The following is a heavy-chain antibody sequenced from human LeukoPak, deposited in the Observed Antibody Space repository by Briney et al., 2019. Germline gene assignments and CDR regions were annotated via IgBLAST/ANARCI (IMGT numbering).Heavy chain of an antibody. V-gene: IGHV1-2*02. D-gene: IGHD6-13*01. CDR1: GYTFTGYY. CDR3: ARIQQSDSPETFDY. J-gene: IGHJ4*02. Sequence: ASVKVSCKASGYTFTGYYMHWVRQAPGQGLEWMGWINPNSGGTNYAQKFQGRVTMTRDTSISTAYMELSRLRSDGTAVYYCARIQQSDSPETFDYWGQGTLVTVSS. CDR2: INPNSGGT.